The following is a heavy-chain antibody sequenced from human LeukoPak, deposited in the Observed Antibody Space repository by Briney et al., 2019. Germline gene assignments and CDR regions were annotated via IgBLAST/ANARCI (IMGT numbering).Heavy chain of an antibody. D-gene: IGHD5-18*01. CDR2: IGYDGSNK. V-gene: IGHV3-30*18. CDR1: GFTFSSYG. Sequence: GRSLRLSCAASGFTFSSYGMYWVRQAPGKGLEWVAIIGYDGSNKYYADSVKGRFTISRDNSKNTLYLQMNSLRAEDTAVFYCAKDYSYGLEAGYFDYWGQGTLVTVSS. J-gene: IGHJ4*02. CDR3: AKDYSYGLEAGYFDY.